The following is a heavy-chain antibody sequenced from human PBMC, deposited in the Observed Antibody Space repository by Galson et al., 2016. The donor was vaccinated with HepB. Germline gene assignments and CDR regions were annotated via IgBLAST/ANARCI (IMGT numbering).Heavy chain of an antibody. CDR1: GFSLTTTGMC. CDR2: IDWDDDK. CDR3: ARAVAMTTRNEHDYGDFYLVP. D-gene: IGHD4-17*01. Sequence: PALVKPTQTLTLTCTFSGFSLTTTGMCVSWIRQSPGKALEWLAVIDWDDDKYYTTSLNLKTSLTISKDTSKNQVVLTMTNMDPVDTATYYCARAVAMTTRNEHDYGDFYLVPWGQGTLVNVSS. V-gene: IGHV2-70*01. J-gene: IGHJ5*02.